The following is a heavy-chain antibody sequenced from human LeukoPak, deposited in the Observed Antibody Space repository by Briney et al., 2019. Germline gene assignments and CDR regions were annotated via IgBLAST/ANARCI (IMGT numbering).Heavy chain of an antibody. CDR2: IHYTGST. CDR3: ARLKYYYDSSGYRAEYFQH. V-gene: IGHV4-59*01. Sequence: SETLSLTCTVSGGSISSYYWSWIRQSPGKGLECIGYIHYTGSTNYNPSLKSRVTISVYTSKNQFSLKLSSVTAADTAVYYCARLKYYYDSSGYRAEYFQHWGQGTLVTVSS. D-gene: IGHD3-22*01. J-gene: IGHJ1*01. CDR1: GGSISSYY.